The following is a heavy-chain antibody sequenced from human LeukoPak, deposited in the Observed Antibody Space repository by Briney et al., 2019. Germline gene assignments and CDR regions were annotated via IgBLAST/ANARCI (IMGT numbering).Heavy chain of an antibody. Sequence: SETLSLTCAVYGGSFSGYYWSWIRQPPGKGLEWIGEINHSGSTNYNPSLKSRVTISVDTSKNQFSLKLSSVTAADTAVYYCARGFYYYYYYMDVRGKGTTVTVSS. J-gene: IGHJ6*03. CDR2: INHSGST. CDR1: GGSFSGYY. V-gene: IGHV4-34*01. CDR3: ARGFYYYYYYMDV.